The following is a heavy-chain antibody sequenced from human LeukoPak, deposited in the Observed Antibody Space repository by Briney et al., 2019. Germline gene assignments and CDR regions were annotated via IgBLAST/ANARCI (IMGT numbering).Heavy chain of an antibody. CDR2: ISRSSSYI. J-gene: IGHJ4*02. CDR3: ARSRFKGYYYAEYFDY. Sequence: GGSLRLSCAASGLTFSSYSMNWVRQAPGKGLEWVSSISRSSSYIYYADSMKGRFTISRDNAKNSLYLQMNSLRAEDTAVYYCARSRFKGYYYAEYFDYWGQGTLVTVSS. CDR1: GLTFSSYS. V-gene: IGHV3-21*04. D-gene: IGHD3-22*01.